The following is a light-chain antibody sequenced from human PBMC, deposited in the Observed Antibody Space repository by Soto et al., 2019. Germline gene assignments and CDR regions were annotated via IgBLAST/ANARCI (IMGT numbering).Light chain of an antibody. CDR2: GDN. CDR3: QSYDINQSGRVV. V-gene: IGLV1-40*01. CDR1: ASNIGAGYD. J-gene: IGLJ2*01. Sequence: QSVLTQPPSVSGAPGQRVTISCSGSASNIGAGYDVHWYQHLPGTAPKLLIHGDNNRPSGVPDRFSGSKSGTSVSLAITGLQAGDDAEHFCQSYDINQSGRVVFGGGTQLTVL.